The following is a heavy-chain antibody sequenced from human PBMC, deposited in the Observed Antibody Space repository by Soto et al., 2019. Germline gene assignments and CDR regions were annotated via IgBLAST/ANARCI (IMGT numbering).Heavy chain of an antibody. D-gene: IGHD1-1*01. CDR3: ASSLPVLEVVYFDY. V-gene: IGHV3-66*01. CDR2: IYSGGST. Sequence: GGSLRLSCAASGFTVSSNYMSWVRQAPGKGLEWVSVIYSGGSTYYADSVKGRFTISRDNSKNTLYLQMNSLRAEDTAVYYCASSLPVLEVVYFDYWGQGTLVTVSS. J-gene: IGHJ4*02. CDR1: GFTVSSNY.